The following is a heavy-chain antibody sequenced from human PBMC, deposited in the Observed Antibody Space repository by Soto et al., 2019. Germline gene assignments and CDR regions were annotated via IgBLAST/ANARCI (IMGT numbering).Heavy chain of an antibody. D-gene: IGHD1-1*01. CDR1: GFTFSSSV. CDR3: ARRFCQSSPCSGNEAFDI. Sequence: QVQLVESGGGVVQPGRSLRLSCAASGFTFSSSVIHWVRQAPGKGLEWVAVMSFDGNTIYYAASVKGRCTISRDNSKKMQYLQMTSLITEDTAVYYCARRFCQSSPCSGNEAFDIWGQGTRVTVSS. J-gene: IGHJ3*02. CDR2: MSFDGNTI. V-gene: IGHV3-30-3*01.